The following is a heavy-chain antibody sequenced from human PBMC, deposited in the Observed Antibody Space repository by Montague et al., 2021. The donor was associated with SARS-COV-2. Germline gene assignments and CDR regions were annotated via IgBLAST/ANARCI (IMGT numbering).Heavy chain of an antibody. CDR2: NHYSGST. CDR3: ARRPGASYYVFWSGGFDI. J-gene: IGHJ3*02. Sequence: SETLSLTCTVSGGSVNSGSYSWDWNRQPPGKGLEWVGSNHYSGSTSSNPSLKSRVSISIDTSKNYFSLRVNSVTDADSAVYFCARRPGASYYVFWSGGFDIWGQGTMVTVS. CDR1: GGSVNSGSYS. D-gene: IGHD3-3*01. V-gene: IGHV4-39*01.